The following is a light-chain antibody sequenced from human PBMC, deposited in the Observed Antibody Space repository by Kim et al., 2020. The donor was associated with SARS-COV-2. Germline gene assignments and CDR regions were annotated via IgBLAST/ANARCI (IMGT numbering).Light chain of an antibody. V-gene: IGLV3-9*01. J-gene: IGLJ2*01. CDR3: QVWDSSNVV. Sequence: SVALRPTARITCGGNNIGSKNVHWYQQKPGQAPVLVIYRDSNRPSGIPERFSGSNSGNTATLTISRAQAGDEADYYCQVWDSSNVVFGGGTQLTVL. CDR2: RDS. CDR1: NIGSKN.